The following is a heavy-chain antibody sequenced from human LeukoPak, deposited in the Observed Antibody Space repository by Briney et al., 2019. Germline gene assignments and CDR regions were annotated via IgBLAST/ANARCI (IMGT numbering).Heavy chain of an antibody. V-gene: IGHV3-74*01. CDR1: GFTFSSQW. J-gene: IGHJ4*02. CDR3: VRALSGSDDY. D-gene: IGHD2-15*01. CDR2: IDSDGIST. Sequence: PGGSLRLSCAASGFTFSSQWMHWVRQAPGKGLMWISRIDSDGISTTYADSVRGRFTISRDNAKNTLYLQMNSLRADDTAVYYCVRALSGSDDYWGQGTLVTVSS.